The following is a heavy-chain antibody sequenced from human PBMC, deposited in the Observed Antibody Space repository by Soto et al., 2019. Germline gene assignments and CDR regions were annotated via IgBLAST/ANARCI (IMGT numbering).Heavy chain of an antibody. Sequence: GRTLSLQYEAVGVTCRSYSISWVCKGQRKWLEWVSYISSSSSTIYYADSVKGLFTISRDNAKNSLYLQMNSLRDEDTAVYYCSREWIAARPPGSHYFGYWGRGTLVTVYS. CDR1: GVTCRSYS. V-gene: IGHV3-48*02. J-gene: IGHJ4*02. CDR2: ISSSSSTI. D-gene: IGHD6-6*01. CDR3: SREWIAARPPGSHYFGY.